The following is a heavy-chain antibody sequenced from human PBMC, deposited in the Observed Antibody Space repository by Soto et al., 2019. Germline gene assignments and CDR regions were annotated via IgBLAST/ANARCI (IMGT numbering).Heavy chain of an antibody. CDR3: AKSHTTSGWYVTTDY. J-gene: IGHJ4*02. CDR1: GFSFGNYG. CDR2: ISYDGSNK. D-gene: IGHD6-19*01. V-gene: IGHV3-30*18. Sequence: GGSLRLSCVASGFSFGNYGMHWVRQSPGKGLEWVAFISYDGSNKFFIDSVKGRFSISRDNAKNSLYLQMNSLRAEDTALYYCAKSHTTSGWYVTTDYWGQGTRVTVSS.